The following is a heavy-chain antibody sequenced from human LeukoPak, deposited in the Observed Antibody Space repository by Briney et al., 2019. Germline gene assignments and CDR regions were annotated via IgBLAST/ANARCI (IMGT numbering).Heavy chain of an antibody. V-gene: IGHV3-20*04. CDR3: TTSYYDSSGPYDDFDY. Sequence: GGSLRLSCAASGFTFDDYGMSWVRQAPGKGLEWVSNLNWNGGRTVYADSVKGRFTISRDNAKNSLYLQMNSLRAEDTALYYCTTSYYDSSGPYDDFDYWGQGTLVTVSS. J-gene: IGHJ4*02. CDR2: LNWNGGRT. D-gene: IGHD3-22*01. CDR1: GFTFDDYG.